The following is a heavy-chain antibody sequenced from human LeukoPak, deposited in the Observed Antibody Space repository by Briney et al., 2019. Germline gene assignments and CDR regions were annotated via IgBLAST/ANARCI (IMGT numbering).Heavy chain of an antibody. Sequence: GGSLRLSCAASGFTFSSYSMNWVRQAPGKGLEWVSSISSSSSYIYYADSVKGRFTISRDNAKNSLYLQMNSLRAEDTAVYYCARLGLGYCSAGSCYSIDYWGQRALVTVSS. V-gene: IGHV3-21*01. CDR1: GFTFSSYS. D-gene: IGHD2-15*01. J-gene: IGHJ4*02. CDR2: ISSSSSYI. CDR3: ARLGLGYCSAGSCYSIDY.